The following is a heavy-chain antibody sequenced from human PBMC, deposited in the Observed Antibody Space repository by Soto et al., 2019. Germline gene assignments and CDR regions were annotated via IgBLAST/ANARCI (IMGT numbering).Heavy chain of an antibody. D-gene: IGHD6-13*01. Sequence: PGGSLRLSCAASGFTFDDYAMHWVRQAPGKGLEWVSGISWNSGSIGYADSVKGRFTISRDNAKNSLYLQMNSLRAEDTALYYCAKDQGSSSGIYYGMDVWGQGTTVTVSS. V-gene: IGHV3-9*01. J-gene: IGHJ6*02. CDR2: ISWNSGSI. CDR1: GFTFDDYA. CDR3: AKDQGSSSGIYYGMDV.